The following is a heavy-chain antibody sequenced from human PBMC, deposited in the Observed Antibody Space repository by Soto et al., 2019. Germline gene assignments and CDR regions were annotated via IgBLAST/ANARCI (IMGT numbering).Heavy chain of an antibody. D-gene: IGHD6-13*01. Sequence: QITLKESGPTLVKPTQTLTLTCTFSGFSLSTSGVGVGWIRQPPGKALEWLALIYWNDDKRYSPSLKSRLTNTKDTAKNQVVLTMTNMDPVDTATYYCAHRRGEKYSSSWSTRHRVDYWGQGTLVTVSS. J-gene: IGHJ4*02. V-gene: IGHV2-5*01. CDR1: GFSLSTSGVG. CDR2: IYWNDDK. CDR3: AHRRGEKYSSSWSTRHRVDY.